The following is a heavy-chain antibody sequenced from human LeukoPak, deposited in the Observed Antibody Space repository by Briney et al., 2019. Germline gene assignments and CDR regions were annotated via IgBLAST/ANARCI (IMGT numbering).Heavy chain of an antibody. V-gene: IGHV3-53*01. CDR2: IYSGGST. J-gene: IGHJ4*02. CDR3: AKHEFYYDILTGPHFDY. Sequence: GGSLRLSCAASGFTVSSNYMSRVRQAPGKGLEWVSVIYSGGSTYYADSVKGRFTISRDNSKNTLYLQMNSLRAEDTAVYYCAKHEFYYDILTGPHFDYWGQGTLVTVSS. D-gene: IGHD3-9*01. CDR1: GFTVSSNY.